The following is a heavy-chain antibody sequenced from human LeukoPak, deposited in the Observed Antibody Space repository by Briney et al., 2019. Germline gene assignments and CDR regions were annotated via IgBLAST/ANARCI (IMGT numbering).Heavy chain of an antibody. CDR3: AKDARRTSDWYFFDY. Sequence: GGSLRLSCAASGFAFSSQAMGWVRQAPGKGLEWVSVISDSGGITYYADSVKGRFTISRDNSKNTLFLQMNSLRAEDTAVYFCAKDARRTSDWYFFDYWGQGTLVTVSS. V-gene: IGHV3-23*01. CDR2: ISDSGGIT. CDR1: GFAFSSQA. D-gene: IGHD6-19*01. J-gene: IGHJ4*02.